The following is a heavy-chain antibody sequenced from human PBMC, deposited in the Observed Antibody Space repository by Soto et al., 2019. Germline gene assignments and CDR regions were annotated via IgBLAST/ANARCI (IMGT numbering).Heavy chain of an antibody. V-gene: IGHV3-30-3*01. CDR2: VPYDGSDE. CDR3: ARGFYYYDTSDWKTFDY. Sequence: QVQLVESGGGVVQPGKSLRISCAASGFIFSNFAMHWVRQAPGQGLEWVAHVPYDGSDEFYADSVKGRFTISRDNSRNTLHLQMNSLKTEDTAVYYCARGFYYYDTSDWKTFDYWGQGTLVSVSS. D-gene: IGHD3-22*01. CDR1: GFIFSNFA. J-gene: IGHJ4*02.